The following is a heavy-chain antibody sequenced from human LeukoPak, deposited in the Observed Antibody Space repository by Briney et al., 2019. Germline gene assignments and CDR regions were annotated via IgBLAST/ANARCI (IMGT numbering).Heavy chain of an antibody. V-gene: IGHV3-74*01. CDR1: GFIFSKFW. CDR3: ARSGGAYFDY. D-gene: IGHD2-8*02. J-gene: IGHJ4*02. CDR2: INIDGTDA. Sequence: GGSLRLSCAASGFIFSKFWMQWVRHPPGKGGVLVSRINIDGTDANYADSVKGRFIISRDNFKNTLFLEMYSLRVEDTGVYYCARSGGAYFDYWGQGDMVTVSS.